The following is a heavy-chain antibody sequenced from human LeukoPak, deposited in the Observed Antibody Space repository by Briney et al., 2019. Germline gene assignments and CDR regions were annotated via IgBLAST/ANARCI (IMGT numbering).Heavy chain of an antibody. CDR1: GGSISNYY. Sequence: PSDTLSLTCTVSGGSISNYYWNWIRQPAGKGLEWIGRIYTSGSTYYNPSLKSRVTMSVDTSKNHFSLKLTSVTAADTAMYYCARATRMPDFDCWGQGTLVTVSP. CDR2: IYTSGST. J-gene: IGHJ4*02. V-gene: IGHV4-4*07. D-gene: IGHD2-2*01. CDR3: ARATRMPDFDC.